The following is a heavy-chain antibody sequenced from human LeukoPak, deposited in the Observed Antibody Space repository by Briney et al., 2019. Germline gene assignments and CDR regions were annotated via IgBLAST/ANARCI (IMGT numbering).Heavy chain of an antibody. V-gene: IGHV3-21*01. J-gene: IGHJ4*02. CDR1: GFTFSSYS. D-gene: IGHD6-13*01. CDR2: ISSSSSYI. Sequence: GGSLRLSCAASGFTFSSYSVNWVRQAPGKGLEWVSSISSSSSYIYYADSVKGRFTISRDNAKNSLYLQMNSLRAEDTAVYYCARDKGSSSWWGGPFDYWGQGTLVTVSS. CDR3: ARDKGSSSWWGGPFDY.